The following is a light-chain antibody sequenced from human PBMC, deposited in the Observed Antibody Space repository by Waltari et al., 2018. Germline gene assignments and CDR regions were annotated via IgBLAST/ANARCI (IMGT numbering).Light chain of an antibody. J-gene: IGLJ3*02. CDR1: SGHSSNV. CDR2: VNSDGSH. Sequence: QLVLTQSPSASASLGASVKLTCTLSSGHSSNVVAWLQQQPEKGPRYLLKVNSDGSHSQGDGIPDRFSGTSSGAERYLTITNLQSEDGADYYCQSGGHGTWVFGGGTKLTVL. V-gene: IGLV4-69*01. CDR3: QSGGHGTWV.